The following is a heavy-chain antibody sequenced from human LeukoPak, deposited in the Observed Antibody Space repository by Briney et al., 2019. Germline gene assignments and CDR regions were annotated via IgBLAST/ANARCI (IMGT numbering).Heavy chain of an antibody. J-gene: IGHJ4*02. V-gene: IGHV2-5*01. CDR1: GFSLSTTGVA. CDR3: AHRGGGSFDY. D-gene: IGHD5-12*01. CDR2: IYWSDDK. Sequence: GSGPTLVKPTQTLTLTCAFSGFSLSTTGVAVGWIRQPPGKALEWLALIYWSDDKRCSPSLKSRLTITKDTSKNQVVLTVTNMDPVDTATYYCAHRGGGSFDYWGQGTLVTVSS.